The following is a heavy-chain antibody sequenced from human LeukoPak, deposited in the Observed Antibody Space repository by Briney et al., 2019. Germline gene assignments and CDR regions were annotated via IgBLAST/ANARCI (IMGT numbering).Heavy chain of an antibody. Sequence: PSETLSLTCAVYGGSFSGYYWSWIRQPPGKGLEWIGEINHSGSTNYNPSLKSRVTISVDTSKNQFSLKLSSVTAADTAVYYCARRSPISYCSGGSCGRYFDYWGQGTLVTVSS. V-gene: IGHV4-34*01. CDR1: GGSFSGYY. CDR3: ARRSPISYCSGGSCGRYFDY. CDR2: INHSGST. J-gene: IGHJ4*02. D-gene: IGHD2-15*01.